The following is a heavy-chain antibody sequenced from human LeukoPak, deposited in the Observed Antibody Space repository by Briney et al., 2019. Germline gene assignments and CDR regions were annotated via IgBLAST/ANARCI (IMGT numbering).Heavy chain of an antibody. Sequence: GSLRLSCAASGFTFSSYGMHWVRQAPGKGLEWVAVIWYDGSNKYYADSVKGRFTISRDNSKNTLYLQTNSLRAEDTAVYYCARDPSNYRYFDYWGQGTLVTVSS. V-gene: IGHV3-33*01. CDR3: ARDPSNYRYFDY. CDR1: GFTFSSYG. D-gene: IGHD4/OR15-4a*01. CDR2: IWYDGSNK. J-gene: IGHJ4*02.